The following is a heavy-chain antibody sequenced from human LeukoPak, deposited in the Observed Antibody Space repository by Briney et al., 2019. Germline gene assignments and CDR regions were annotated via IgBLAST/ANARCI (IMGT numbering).Heavy chain of an antibody. CDR3: ARETYYYDSSGHNWFDP. CDR1: GYSISSGYY. V-gene: IGHV4-38-2*02. CDR2: IYHSGST. J-gene: IGHJ5*02. D-gene: IGHD3-22*01. Sequence: TSETLSLTCTVSGYSISSGYYWGWIRPPPGKGLEWIGSIYHSGSTYYNPSLKSRVTISVDTSKNQFSLKLSSVTAADTAVYYCARETYYYDSSGHNWFDPWGQGTLVTVSS.